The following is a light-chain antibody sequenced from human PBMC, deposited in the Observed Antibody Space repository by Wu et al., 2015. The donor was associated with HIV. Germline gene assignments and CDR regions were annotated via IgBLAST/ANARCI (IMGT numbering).Light chain of an antibody. CDR2: AAS. J-gene: IGKJ3*01. CDR3: HQYGGSPPFT. CDR1: QSVSSTY. Sequence: EIVLTQSPDTLSLSPGERATLSCRASQSVSSTYLAWYQQKPGHPPRLLIYAASRRATGIPDRFSGSGSGTDFSLTISRLEPEDFAVYYCHQYGGSPPFTFGLGPKWXSN. V-gene: IGKV3-20*01.